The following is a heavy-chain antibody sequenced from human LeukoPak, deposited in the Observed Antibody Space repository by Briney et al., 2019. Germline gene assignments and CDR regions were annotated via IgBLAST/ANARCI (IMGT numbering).Heavy chain of an antibody. CDR3: ARHHHVEMATNI. J-gene: IGHJ4*02. V-gene: IGHV4-59*01. CDR2: IYNTGST. Sequence: PSETLSLTCTVPGGSISSYYWSWIRQPPGKGLEWIGYIYNTGSTNYSPSLKSRVTISIDTSKNQFSLKLSSVTAADTAVYYCARHHHVEMATNIWGQGTLVTVSS. D-gene: IGHD5-24*01. CDR1: GGSISSYY.